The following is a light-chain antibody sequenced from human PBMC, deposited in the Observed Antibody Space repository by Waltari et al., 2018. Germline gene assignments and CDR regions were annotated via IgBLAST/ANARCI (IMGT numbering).Light chain of an antibody. CDR3: QQRYSWPPIT. CDR2: DAF. Sequence: EIVLTQSPATLSLSPGERATLSCRASQSVVSYLAWYQQKPGQAPRLIIYDAFNRATGTPARFSGSGSGTDFTLTISSLEPEDFAVYYCQQRYSWPPITFGQGTRLEIK. CDR1: QSVVSY. J-gene: IGKJ5*01. V-gene: IGKV3-11*01.